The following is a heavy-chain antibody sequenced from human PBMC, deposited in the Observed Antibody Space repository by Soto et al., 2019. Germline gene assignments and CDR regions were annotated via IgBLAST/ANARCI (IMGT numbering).Heavy chain of an antibody. CDR1: GGSISSSSYY. J-gene: IGHJ5*01. CDR3: ARLTYYYDSSGLIDS. D-gene: IGHD3-22*01. Sequence: SETLSLTCTVSGGSISSSSYYWGWIRQPPGKGQEWIGNIYYSGSSYYNPSLKSRVTIPIATTNNHIPLKLNSVTAAYTSVYYCARLTYYYDSSGLIDSWGQGTLVTVS. V-gene: IGHV4-39*02. CDR2: IYYSGSS.